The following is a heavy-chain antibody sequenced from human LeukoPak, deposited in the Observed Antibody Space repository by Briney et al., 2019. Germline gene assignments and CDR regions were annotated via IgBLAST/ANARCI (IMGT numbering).Heavy chain of an antibody. D-gene: IGHD3-10*01. V-gene: IGHV3-9*01. CDR3: AKGRGFENYYYYGMDV. J-gene: IGHJ6*02. Sequence: GRSLRLSCAASGSTFDDCAMQWVRQVPGKGLEWVSGISWDSDYKGYADSVKGRFTISRDNTKNSLYLQMNSLRVEDTALYFCAKGRGFENYYYYGMDVWGQGTTVTVSS. CDR1: GSTFDDCA. CDR2: ISWDSDYK.